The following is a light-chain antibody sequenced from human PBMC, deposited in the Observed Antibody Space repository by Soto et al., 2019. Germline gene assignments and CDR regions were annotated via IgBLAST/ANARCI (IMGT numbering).Light chain of an antibody. J-gene: IGKJ1*01. CDR2: WAS. CDR1: QSVLYSSNNKNY. CDR3: QQYFSFPWT. V-gene: IGKV4-1*01. Sequence: DIVMTQSPDSLAVSLGERATINCKSSQSVLYSSNNKNYLAWYQQRPGQPPNLLIYWASTRESGVPDRFSGSGSGTDFTLTISSLQAEDVAIYYCQQYFSFPWTFGQGAKVDIK.